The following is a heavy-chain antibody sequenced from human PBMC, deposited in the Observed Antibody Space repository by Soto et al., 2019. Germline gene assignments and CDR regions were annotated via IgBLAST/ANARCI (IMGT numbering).Heavy chain of an antibody. J-gene: IGHJ5*02. D-gene: IGHD6-13*01. CDR3: TAYSSSWHPDPKWFDP. Sequence: GGSLRLSCAASGFTFSNAWMSWVRQAPGKGLEWVGRIKSKTDGGTTDYAAPVKGRFTISRDDSKNTLYLQMNSLKTEDTAVYYCTAYSSSWHPDPKWFDPWGQGTLVNVS. CDR2: IKSKTDGGTT. CDR1: GFTFSNAW. V-gene: IGHV3-15*01.